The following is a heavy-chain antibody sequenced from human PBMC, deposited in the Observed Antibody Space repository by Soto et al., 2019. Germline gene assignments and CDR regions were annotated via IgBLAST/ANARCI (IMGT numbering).Heavy chain of an antibody. V-gene: IGHV4-59*08. CDR2: IYYRWST. D-gene: IGHD3-9*01. CDR3: ARLSVRYFDRLYFDY. Sequence: FVPLSLPRSVACGYIVDVDWSRILKPPRKGLECIGYIYYRWSTNYHPSLKSRVTISVDTSKNQFSLKLSSVTAADTSVYYCARLSVRYFDRLYFDYWGEGPLGTVSS. CDR1: CGYIVDVD. J-gene: IGHJ4*02.